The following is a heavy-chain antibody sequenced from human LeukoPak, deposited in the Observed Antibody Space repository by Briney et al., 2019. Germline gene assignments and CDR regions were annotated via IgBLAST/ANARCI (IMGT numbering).Heavy chain of an antibody. CDR3: ARAPAVDQYCSSTSCYGGWFDP. V-gene: IGHV3-30*02. Sequence: GGSLRLSCAASGFTFSSYGMHWVRQTPGKGLEWVAFIRYDGSNKYYADSVKGRFTISRDNSKNTLYLQMNSLRAEDTAVYYCARAPAVDQYCSSTSCYGGWFDPWGQGTLVTVSS. CDR1: GFTFSSYG. D-gene: IGHD2-2*01. J-gene: IGHJ5*02. CDR2: IRYDGSNK.